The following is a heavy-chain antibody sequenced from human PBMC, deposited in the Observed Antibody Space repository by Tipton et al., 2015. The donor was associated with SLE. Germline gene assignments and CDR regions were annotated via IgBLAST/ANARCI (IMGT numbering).Heavy chain of an antibody. Sequence: TLSLTCAVSGYSISSGYYWGWIRQPPGKGLEWIGSIYHSGSTYYNPSLKSRVTISVDTSKNQFPLKLSSVTAADTAVYYCARKNSCSSTSCYEGNYFDYWGQGTLVTVSS. V-gene: IGHV4-38-2*01. J-gene: IGHJ4*02. D-gene: IGHD2-2*01. CDR1: GYSISSGYY. CDR2: IYHSGST. CDR3: ARKNSCSSTSCYEGNYFDY.